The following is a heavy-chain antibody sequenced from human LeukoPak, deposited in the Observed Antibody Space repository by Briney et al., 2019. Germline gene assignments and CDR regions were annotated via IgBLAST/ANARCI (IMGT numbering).Heavy chain of an antibody. Sequence: GGSLRLSCAASGFTFSSYAMHWVRQAPGKGLEWVAVISYDGSNKYYAGSVKGRFTISRDNSKNTLYLQMNSLRAEDTAVYYCAKDRIAVAAHYYYYYMDVWGKGTTVTISS. CDR1: GFTFSSYA. CDR2: ISYDGSNK. D-gene: IGHD6-19*01. CDR3: AKDRIAVAAHYYYYYMDV. J-gene: IGHJ6*03. V-gene: IGHV3-30*04.